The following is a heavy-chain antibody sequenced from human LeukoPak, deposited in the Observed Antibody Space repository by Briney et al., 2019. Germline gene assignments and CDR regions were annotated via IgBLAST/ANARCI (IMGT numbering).Heavy chain of an antibody. CDR2: ISSSSSYI. CDR1: GFTSSSYS. Sequence: GGSLRLSCAASGFTSSSYSMNWVRQAPGKGLEWVSSISSSSSYIYYADSVKGRFTISRDNAKNSLYLQMNSLRAEDTAVYYCARIGYSSSPKLVTGYFDLWGRGTLVTVSS. V-gene: IGHV3-21*01. J-gene: IGHJ2*01. CDR3: ARIGYSSSPKLVTGYFDL. D-gene: IGHD6-13*01.